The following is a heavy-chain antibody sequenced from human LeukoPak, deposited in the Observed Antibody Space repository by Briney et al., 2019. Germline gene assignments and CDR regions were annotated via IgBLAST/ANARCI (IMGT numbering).Heavy chain of an antibody. V-gene: IGHV3-48*04. CDR1: GFTFSTYS. J-gene: IGHJ4*02. CDR3: AIIEGFWSGYPY. Sequence: PGGSLRLSCAASGFTFSTYSMNWVRQAPGRGLEWLSYIRSSGTTTYYADSVKGRFTISRDNAKNLLFLQMNSLRAEDTAVYYCAIIEGFWSGYPYWGQGTLVTVSS. CDR2: IRSSGTTT. D-gene: IGHD3-3*01.